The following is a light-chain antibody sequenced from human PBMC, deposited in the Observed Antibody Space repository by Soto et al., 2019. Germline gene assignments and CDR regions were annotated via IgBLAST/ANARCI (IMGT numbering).Light chain of an antibody. CDR1: SSDVGNYNL. J-gene: IGLJ1*01. CDR3: CSYAGTSTYV. CDR2: ECS. Sequence: QSVLTQPASVSGSPGHAITISCTGTSSDVGNYNLVSWYQQHPGKAPKLMIYECSKRHSGVFSRFSGSKSGNTACLTISGLQAEDEADYYCCSYAGTSTYVFGTGTTVTVL. V-gene: IGLV2-23*01.